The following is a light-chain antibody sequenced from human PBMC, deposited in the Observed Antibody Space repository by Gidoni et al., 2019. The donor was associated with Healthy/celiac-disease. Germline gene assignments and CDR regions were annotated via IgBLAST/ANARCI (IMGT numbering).Light chain of an antibody. J-gene: IGKJ1*01. CDR3: QQGYSTLWT. Sequence: DVQMTQPPSSLSASAGDRVTITCRPSQSISSYLNWYQQKPGKSPKLLIYAASSLHSGVPSRFSGSGSGTDFTLTISSLQPEDFATYYCQQGYSTLWTFGQGTKVEIK. V-gene: IGKV1-39*01. CDR2: AAS. CDR1: QSISSY.